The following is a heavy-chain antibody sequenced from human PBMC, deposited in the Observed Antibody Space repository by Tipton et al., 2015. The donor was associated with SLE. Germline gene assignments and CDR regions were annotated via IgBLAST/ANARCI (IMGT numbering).Heavy chain of an antibody. CDR3: ARDGRGGSYWGDAFDI. J-gene: IGHJ3*02. Sequence: QSGAEVKKPGASVKVSCKASGYTFTSYYMHWVRQAPGQGLEWMGWISAYNGNTNYAQKLQGRVTMTTDTSTSTAYMELRSLRSDDTAVYYCARDGRGGSYWGDAFDIWGQGTMVTVSS. D-gene: IGHD1-26*01. CDR2: ISAYNGNT. CDR1: GYTFTSYY. V-gene: IGHV1-18*04.